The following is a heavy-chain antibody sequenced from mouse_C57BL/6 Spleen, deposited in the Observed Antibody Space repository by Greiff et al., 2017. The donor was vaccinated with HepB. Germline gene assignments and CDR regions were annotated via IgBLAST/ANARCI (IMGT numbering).Heavy chain of an antibody. V-gene: IGHV1-9*01. CDR1: GYTFTGYW. Sequence: VMLVESGAELMKPGDSVKLSCKATGYTFTGYWIEWVKQRPGHGLEWIGEILPGSGSTNYNEKFKGKATFTADPSSNTSYMQLSSLTTKDSAIYDCARRVVPYWYFDVWGTGTTVTVSS. CDR2: ILPGSGST. J-gene: IGHJ1*03. D-gene: IGHD1-1*01. CDR3: ARRVVPYWYFDV.